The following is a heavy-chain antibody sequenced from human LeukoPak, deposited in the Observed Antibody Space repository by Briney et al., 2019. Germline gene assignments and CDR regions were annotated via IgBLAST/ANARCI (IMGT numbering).Heavy chain of an antibody. Sequence: GGSLRLSCAASGFTFSSYAMHWVRQAPGKGLEYVSAISSNGGSTYYANSVKSRFTISRDNSKNTLYLQMGSLRAEDMAVYYCARVSIAAAYAFDIWGQGTMVTVSS. J-gene: IGHJ3*02. CDR2: ISSNGGST. CDR1: GFTFSSYA. D-gene: IGHD6-13*01. V-gene: IGHV3-64*01. CDR3: ARVSIAAAYAFDI.